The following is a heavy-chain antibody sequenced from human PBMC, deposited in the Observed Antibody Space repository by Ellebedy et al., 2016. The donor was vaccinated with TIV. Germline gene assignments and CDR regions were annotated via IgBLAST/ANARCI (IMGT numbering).Heavy chain of an antibody. CDR2: INGDGSTT. V-gene: IGHV3-74*01. D-gene: IGHD4-11*01. Sequence: GESLKIPCTASGFTFSLSWMHWIRQAPGKGLVWVSRINGDGSTTSYADSVKGRFTISRDNAKNTLYLQMNSLRAEDTAVYYCASYSNYNWFDPWGQGTLVTVSS. CDR3: ASYSNYNWFDP. J-gene: IGHJ5*02. CDR1: GFTFSLSW.